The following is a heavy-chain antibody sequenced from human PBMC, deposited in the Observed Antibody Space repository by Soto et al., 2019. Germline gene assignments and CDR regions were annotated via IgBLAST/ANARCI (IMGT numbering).Heavy chain of an antibody. CDR2: ISYDGSNK. Sequence: SLRLSCAASGFTFSSYAMHWVRQAPGKGLEWVAVISYDGSNKYYADSVKGRFTISRDNSKNTLYLQMNSLRAEDTAVYYCARDPRYFDWLGAFDIWGQGTMVTVSS. CDR3: ARDPRYFDWLGAFDI. J-gene: IGHJ3*02. CDR1: GFTFSSYA. D-gene: IGHD3-9*01. V-gene: IGHV3-30-3*01.